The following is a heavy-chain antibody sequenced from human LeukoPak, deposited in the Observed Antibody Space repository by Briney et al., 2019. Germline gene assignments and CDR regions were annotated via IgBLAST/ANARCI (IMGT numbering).Heavy chain of an antibody. Sequence: GGSLRLSCAASGFTFSSYWMTWVRQAPGKGLEWVANIKQDGSEKYYVDSVKGRFTISRDNAKNSLYLQMNSLRAEDTAVYYCARDRPPELSSGSRFDYWGQGTLVTVSS. CDR1: GFTFSSYW. V-gene: IGHV3-7*01. CDR3: ARDRPPELSSGSRFDY. J-gene: IGHJ4*02. D-gene: IGHD6-25*01. CDR2: IKQDGSEK.